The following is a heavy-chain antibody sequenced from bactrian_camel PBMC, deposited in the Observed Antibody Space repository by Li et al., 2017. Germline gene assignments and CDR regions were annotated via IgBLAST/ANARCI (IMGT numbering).Heavy chain of an antibody. CDR2: ISTGGNT. CDR3: AASYGGLAGLYEYNR. Sequence: VQLVESGGGSVQAGGSLRLSCAASGFTFSRNCMAWFRQAAGKERERVAAISTGGNTYYADSVKGRFTISRDNAKNTLYLEMNSLRPEGTAMYYCAASYGGLAGLYEYNRWDQGTQVTVS. V-gene: IGHV3S55*01. CDR1: GFTFSRNC. D-gene: IGHD5*01. J-gene: IGHJ4*01.